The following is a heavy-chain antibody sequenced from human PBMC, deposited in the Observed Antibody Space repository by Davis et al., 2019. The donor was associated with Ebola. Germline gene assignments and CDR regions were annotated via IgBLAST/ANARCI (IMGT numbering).Heavy chain of an antibody. CDR2: INHSGST. D-gene: IGHD2-8*01. CDR3: ARSSRSYCTNGVCYPYYFDY. J-gene: IGHJ4*02. CDR1: GGSFSGYY. Sequence: SETLSLTCAVYGGSFSGYYWSWIRQPPGKGLEWIGEINHSGSTNYNPSLKSRVTISVDTSKNQFSLKLSSVTAADTAVYYCARSSRSYCTNGVCYPYYFDYWGQGTLVTVSS. V-gene: IGHV4-34*01.